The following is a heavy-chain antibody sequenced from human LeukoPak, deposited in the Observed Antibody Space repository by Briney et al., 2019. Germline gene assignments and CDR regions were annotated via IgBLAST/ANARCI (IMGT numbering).Heavy chain of an antibody. CDR2: INPNSGGT. V-gene: IGHV1-8*03. D-gene: IGHD5-12*01. CDR3: ARGRASAGGYGGYDWGVWFDP. J-gene: IGHJ5*02. Sequence: ASVKVSCKASGYTFTGYYMHWVRQAPGQGLEWMGWINPNSGGTGYAQKFQGRVTITRNTSITTAYMELSSLRSEDTAVYYCARGRASAGGYGGYDWGVWFDPWGQGTLVTVSS. CDR1: GYTFTGYY.